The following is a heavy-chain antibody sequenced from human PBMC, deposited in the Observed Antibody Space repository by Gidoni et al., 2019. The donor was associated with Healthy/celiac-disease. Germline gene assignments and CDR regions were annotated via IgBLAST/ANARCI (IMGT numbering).Heavy chain of an antibody. CDR2: IYYSGST. D-gene: IGHD2-2*01. Sequence: QVQLQESGPGLVKPSETLSLTCTVSGGSISSYYWSWIRQPPGKGLEWIGYIYYSGSTNYNPALKSRVTIAVDTSKNQFSLKLSSVTAADTAVYYCAREGCSSTSCYSPFFSWFDPWGQGTLVTVSS. J-gene: IGHJ5*02. V-gene: IGHV4-59*01. CDR1: GGSISSYY. CDR3: AREGCSSTSCYSPFFSWFDP.